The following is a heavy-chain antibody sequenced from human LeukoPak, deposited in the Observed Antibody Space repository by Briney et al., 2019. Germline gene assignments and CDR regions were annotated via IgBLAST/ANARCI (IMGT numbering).Heavy chain of an antibody. D-gene: IGHD5-18*01. CDR3: ARRQVADTGFDS. CDR2: IWPDDSDT. Sequence: GESLKISCKDSGYTFTSYWIAWVRQMPGKGLEWMGIIWPDDSDTKYNPSIQGQVTISADKSISTAYLRWSSLKASDSAIYYCARRQVADTGFDSWGQGTLVTVSS. V-gene: IGHV5-51*01. J-gene: IGHJ4*02. CDR1: GYTFTSYW.